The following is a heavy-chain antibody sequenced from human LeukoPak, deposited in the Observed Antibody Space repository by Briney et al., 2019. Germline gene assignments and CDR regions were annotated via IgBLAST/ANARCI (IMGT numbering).Heavy chain of an antibody. CDR2: IFNSGGNT. CDR3: ARPRHFMIRPESRAFDI. CDR1: GGSISSHSYY. J-gene: IGHJ3*02. Sequence: SGTLSLTCIVSGGSISSHSYYWGWIRQPPGKGLEWVGYIFNSGGNTYYRPSLKGRVTISIDTSKNQFSLKLSSVTAADTAVYYCARPRHFMIRPESRAFDIWGQGTMVTVSS. V-gene: IGHV4-39*07. D-gene: IGHD3-16*01.